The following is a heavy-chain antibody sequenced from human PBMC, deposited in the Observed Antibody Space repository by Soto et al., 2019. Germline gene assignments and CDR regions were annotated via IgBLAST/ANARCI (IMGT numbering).Heavy chain of an antibody. D-gene: IGHD3-10*01. CDR2: MNPNSGNT. CDR1: GYTFTSYD. CDR3: ARDPPAGRDY. Sequence: GASVKVSSKASGYTFTSYDINWVRQATGQGLEWMGWMNPNSGNTGYAQKFQGRVTMTTDTSTSTAYMELRSLRSDDTAVYYCARDPPAGRDYWGQGTLVTVSS. J-gene: IGHJ4*02. V-gene: IGHV1-8*01.